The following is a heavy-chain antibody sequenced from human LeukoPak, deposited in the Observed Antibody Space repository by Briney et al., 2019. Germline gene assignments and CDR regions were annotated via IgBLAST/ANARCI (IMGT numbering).Heavy chain of an antibody. CDR2: MNPNSGNT. CDR3: ARGLGRTTMVTRGGVRFDY. CDR1: GYTFTSYG. J-gene: IGHJ4*02. V-gene: IGHV1-8*02. D-gene: IGHD5-18*01. Sequence: GASVEVSCKASGYTFTSYGISWVRQATGQGLEWMGWMNPNSGNTGSAQKFQGRVTMTRNTSITTAYMELSSLRSEDTAVYYCARGLGRTTMVTRGGVRFDYWGQGTLVIVSS.